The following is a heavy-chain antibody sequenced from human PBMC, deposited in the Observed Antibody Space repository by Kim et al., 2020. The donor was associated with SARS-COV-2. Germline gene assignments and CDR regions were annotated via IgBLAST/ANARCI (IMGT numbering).Heavy chain of an antibody. Sequence: SPAFQGQVTISADKSISTAYLQWSSLKASDTAMYYCARPLHQGSAGVVDYWGQGTLVTVSS. D-gene: IGHD6-25*01. CDR3: ARPLHQGSAGVVDY. V-gene: IGHV5-51*01. J-gene: IGHJ4*02.